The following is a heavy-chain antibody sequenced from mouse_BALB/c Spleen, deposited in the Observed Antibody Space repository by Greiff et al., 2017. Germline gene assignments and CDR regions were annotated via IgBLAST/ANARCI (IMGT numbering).Heavy chain of an antibody. J-gene: IGHJ4*01. CDR1: GFTFSSFG. V-gene: IGHV5-17*02. CDR3: ARRGPYYYGSSYDAMDY. Sequence: EVKLMESGGGLVQPGGSRKLSCAASGFTFSSFGMHWVRQAPEKGLEWVAYISSGSSTIYYADTVKGRFTISRDNPKNTLFLQMTSLRSEDTAMYYCARRGPYYYGSSYDAMDYWGQGTSVTVSS. CDR2: ISSGSSTI. D-gene: IGHD1-1*01.